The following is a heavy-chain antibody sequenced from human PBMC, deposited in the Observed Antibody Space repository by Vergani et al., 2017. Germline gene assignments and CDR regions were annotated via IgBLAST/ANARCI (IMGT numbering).Heavy chain of an antibody. CDR3: ARDLADYDFWSGYYTNWFDP. Sequence: QVQLVQSGAEVKKPGSSVKVSCKASGGTFSSYAISWVRQAPGQGLEWMGRIIPIFGTANYAQKFQGRVTITADESTGTAYMELSSLRSEDTAVYYCARDLADYDFWSGYYTNWFDPWGQGTLVTVSS. CDR2: IIPIFGTA. D-gene: IGHD3-3*01. CDR1: GGTFSSYA. J-gene: IGHJ5*02. V-gene: IGHV1-69*18.